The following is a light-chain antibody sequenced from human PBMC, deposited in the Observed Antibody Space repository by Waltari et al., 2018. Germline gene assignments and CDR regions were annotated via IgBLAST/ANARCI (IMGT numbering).Light chain of an antibody. Sequence: QSVLTQPPSASGTPGQRVTISCSGSSSNIGSNTVNWYQQLPGTAPKLLIYSKNQRPSGVPDRFSGSKSGTSASLDIGGLQSEDETDYYWAAWDDSLNVWVFGGGTKLTVL. CDR3: AAWDDSLNVWV. V-gene: IGLV1-44*01. J-gene: IGLJ3*02. CDR2: SKN. CDR1: SSNIGSNT.